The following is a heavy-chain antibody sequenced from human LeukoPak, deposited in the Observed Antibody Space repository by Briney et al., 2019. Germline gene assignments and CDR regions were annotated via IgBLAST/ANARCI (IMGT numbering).Heavy chain of an antibody. D-gene: IGHD4-23*01. J-gene: IGHJ4*02. CDR3: AGIRSTVGWRSFDY. CDR1: GSISSYY. V-gene: IGHV4-59*08. Sequence: SETLSLTCTVSGSISSYYWTWIRQSPGKGLEWIGHSYFTGDPNYNPSLKSRVTISVDTPKNQFSLELTSVTAADTAAYYCAGIRSTVGWRSFDYWGQGILVTVSS. CDR2: SYFTGDP.